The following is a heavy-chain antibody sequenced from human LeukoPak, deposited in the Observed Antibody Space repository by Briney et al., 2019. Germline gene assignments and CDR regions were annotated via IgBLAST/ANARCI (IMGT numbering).Heavy chain of an antibody. CDR3: AKDDAWLQYGN. CDR1: GFTVSSNY. CDR2: IYSGGGT. J-gene: IGHJ4*02. D-gene: IGHD5-24*01. V-gene: IGHV3-53*01. Sequence: WGSLSLSCAVSGFTVSSNYMSWVRQAPGKGLEWVSLIYSGGGTYYADSVKGRFTISRDNSKGTVYLQMNSLRPEDTAVYYCAKDDAWLQYGNWGRGTLVSVSS.